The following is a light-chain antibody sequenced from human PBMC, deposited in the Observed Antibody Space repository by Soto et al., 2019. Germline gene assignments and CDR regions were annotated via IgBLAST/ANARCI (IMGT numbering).Light chain of an antibody. CDR3: GSWDSSLSAYV. CDR2: DDN. Sequence: QSVLTQPPSVSAAPGQKVTISCSGSSSNIGGNSVSSYQQLPGTATKLLIYDDNKRPSGIPDRFSGSKSGTSATLGITGFQTGDEADYYCGSWDSSLSAYVFGTGTKVTVL. CDR1: SSNIGGNS. V-gene: IGLV1-51*01. J-gene: IGLJ1*01.